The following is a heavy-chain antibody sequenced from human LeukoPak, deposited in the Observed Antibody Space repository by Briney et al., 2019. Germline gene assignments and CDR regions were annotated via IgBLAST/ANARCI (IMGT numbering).Heavy chain of an antibody. D-gene: IGHD6-19*01. CDR2: ISAYNGNT. V-gene: IGHV1-18*01. CDR3: ARDYSSGWPFDY. J-gene: IGHJ4*02. Sequence: ASVRVSCKASGYTFTSYGISWVRQAPGQGLEWMGWISAYNGNTNYAQKLQGRVTMTTDTSTSTAYMELRSLRSDDTAVYYCARDYSSGWPFDYWGQGTLVTVSS. CDR1: GYTFTSYG.